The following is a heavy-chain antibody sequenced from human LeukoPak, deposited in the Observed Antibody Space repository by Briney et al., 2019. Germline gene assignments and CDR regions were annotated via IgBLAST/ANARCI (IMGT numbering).Heavy chain of an antibody. V-gene: IGHV4-30-2*01. Sequence: KASETLSLTCTVSGGSISSGGYYWSWIRQPPGKGLEWIGYIYHSGSTNYNPSLKSRVTISVDTSKNQFSLKLSSVTAADTAVYYCASRLRKKSSSWYVDYWGQGTLVTVSS. CDR1: GGSISSGGYY. CDR2: IYHSGST. J-gene: IGHJ4*02. D-gene: IGHD6-13*01. CDR3: ASRLRKKSSSWYVDY.